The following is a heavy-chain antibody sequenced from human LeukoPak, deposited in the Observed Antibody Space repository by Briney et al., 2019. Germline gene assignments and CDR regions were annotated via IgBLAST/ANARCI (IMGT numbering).Heavy chain of an antibody. J-gene: IGHJ3*02. CDR3: ASGTTPGTLDI. CDR1: GFSVSNKY. V-gene: IGHV3-66*01. D-gene: IGHD4-17*01. CDR2: IYSGGTT. Sequence: PGGSLRLSCAASGFSVSNKYIKWVRQAPGKGLEWVSVIYSGGTTYYAGSVKGRFTISRDNSKNTLYLQMNSLRADDTAVYYCASGTTPGTLDIWGQGTMVTVSS.